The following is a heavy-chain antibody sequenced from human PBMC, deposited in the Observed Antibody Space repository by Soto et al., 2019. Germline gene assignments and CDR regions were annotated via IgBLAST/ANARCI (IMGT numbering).Heavy chain of an antibody. Sequence: QVQLVQSGAEVKKPGASVKVSCKASGYTFTSYYMHWVRQAPGQGLEWMGIINPSGGSTSYAQKFQGRVTMTRDTSTSTVYMELSSLRSEDTAVYYCARGATNIAARPGRPFKYYFDYWGQGTLVTVSS. D-gene: IGHD6-6*01. J-gene: IGHJ4*02. CDR2: INPSGGST. CDR1: GYTFTSYY. CDR3: ARGATNIAARPGRPFKYYFDY. V-gene: IGHV1-46*01.